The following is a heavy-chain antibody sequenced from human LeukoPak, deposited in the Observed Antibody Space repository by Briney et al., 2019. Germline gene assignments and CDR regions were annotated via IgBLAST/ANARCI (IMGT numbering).Heavy chain of an antibody. CDR3: TTDYSSGSSY. CDR1: GFTFSNAW. Sequence: GGSLRLSCAASGFTFSNAWMSWVRQAPGKGLEWVGRIKNKTDGGSTDYAAPVKGRFIISRDDSKNTLYLQVNSLKTEDTAVYYCTTDYSSGSSYWGQGTLVTVSS. J-gene: IGHJ4*02. V-gene: IGHV3-15*01. CDR2: IKNKTDGGST. D-gene: IGHD3-10*01.